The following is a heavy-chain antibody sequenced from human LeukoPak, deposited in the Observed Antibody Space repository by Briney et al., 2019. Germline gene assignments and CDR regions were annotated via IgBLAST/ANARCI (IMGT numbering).Heavy chain of an antibody. V-gene: IGHV3-21*01. CDR3: ARDISEVFYDTSGYYDY. Sequence: GGSLRLSCAASAFTFSSYSMTWVRQAPGKGLEWVSSISSSSSNIYYADSVKGRFTISRDNAKNSLYLQMNSLRAEDTAVYYCARDISEVFYDTSGYYDYWGQGTLVTVSS. J-gene: IGHJ4*02. CDR2: ISSSSSNI. D-gene: IGHD3-22*01. CDR1: AFTFSSYS.